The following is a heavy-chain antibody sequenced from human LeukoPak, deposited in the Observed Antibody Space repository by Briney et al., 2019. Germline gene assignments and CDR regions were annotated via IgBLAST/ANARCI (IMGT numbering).Heavy chain of an antibody. CDR1: GGTFSSYA. D-gene: IGHD5-18*01. Sequence: SVKVSCKASGGTFSSYATSWVRQAPGQGLEWMGGIIPIFGTANYAQKFQGRVTITADESTSTAYMELSGLRSEDTAVYYCAREGDSYGRGYYFDYWGQGTLVTVSS. CDR2: IIPIFGTA. CDR3: AREGDSYGRGYYFDY. J-gene: IGHJ4*02. V-gene: IGHV1-69*01.